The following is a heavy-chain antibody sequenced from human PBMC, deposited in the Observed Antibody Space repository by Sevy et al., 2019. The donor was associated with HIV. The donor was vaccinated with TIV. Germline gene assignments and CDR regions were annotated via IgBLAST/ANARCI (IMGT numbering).Heavy chain of an antibody. CDR2: ISSNGGST. CDR3: ARGGLVVITSPLDC. D-gene: IGHD3-22*01. V-gene: IGHV3-64*01. Sequence: GGSLRLSCAASGFTFSSYAMHWVRQAPGKGLEYVSAISSNGGSTYDANSVKGRFTISRDNSKNTLYLQMGSLRGEDMAAYYCARGGLVVITSPLDCWGQRTLVTVSS. J-gene: IGHJ4*02. CDR1: GFTFSSYA.